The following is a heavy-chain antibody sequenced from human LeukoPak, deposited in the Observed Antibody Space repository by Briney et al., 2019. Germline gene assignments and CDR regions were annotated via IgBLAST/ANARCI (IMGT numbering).Heavy chain of an antibody. CDR3: GRGKTSQNIVTRKTYNWFDP. J-gene: IGHJ5*02. V-gene: IGHV3-21*01. CDR2: ISSSSDYI. Sequence: PGGSLRLSCAASGFTFSSYNMNWVRQAPGKWLEWVSSISSSSDYIYYADSVKGRFTISRDNAKNSLYLQMKSLRAEDTAVYYCGRGKTSQNIVTRKTYNWFDPWGQGTLVTVSS. D-gene: IGHD2/OR15-2a*01. CDR1: GFTFSSYN.